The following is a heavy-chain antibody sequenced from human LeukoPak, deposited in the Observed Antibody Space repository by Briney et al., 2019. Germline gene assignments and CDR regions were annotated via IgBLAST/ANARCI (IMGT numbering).Heavy chain of an antibody. J-gene: IGHJ4*02. CDR1: GYTFTSYY. CDR2: INPSGGST. CDR3: ARDRIIVGATTGADY. Sequence: SVKVSCKASGYTFTSYYMHWVRQAPGQGLEWMGIINPSGGSTSYAQKFQGRVTMTRDTSTSTVYMELSSLRSEDTAVYYCARDRIIVGATTGADYWGQGTLVTVSS. D-gene: IGHD1-26*01. V-gene: IGHV1-46*01.